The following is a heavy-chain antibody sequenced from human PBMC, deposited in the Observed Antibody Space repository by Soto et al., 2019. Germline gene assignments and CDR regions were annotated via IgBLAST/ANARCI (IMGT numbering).Heavy chain of an antibody. CDR2: INHSGST. Sequence: QVQLQQWGAGLLKPSETLSLTCAVYGGSFSGYYWSWIRQPPGKGLEWIGEINHSGSTNYNPSLKSRVTISVDTSKNQFSLKLSSVTAADTAVYYCASYRRGYSYGYFDYWGQGTLVTVSS. J-gene: IGHJ4*02. V-gene: IGHV4-34*01. D-gene: IGHD5-18*01. CDR3: ASYRRGYSYGYFDY. CDR1: GGSFSGYY.